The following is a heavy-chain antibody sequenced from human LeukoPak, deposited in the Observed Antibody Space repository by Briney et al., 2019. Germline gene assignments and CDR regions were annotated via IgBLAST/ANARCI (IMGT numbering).Heavy chain of an antibody. V-gene: IGHV4-59*08. CDR3: ARRAYSAAYWKHFDY. CDR2: IYYSGRT. J-gene: IGHJ4*02. CDR1: GGSISSYY. D-gene: IGHD1-1*01. Sequence: SETLSLTCTVSGGSISSYYWSWIRQPPGKGLEWIGYIYYSGRTNYNPSLKSRVTISVDTSKNKFSLKLHSVTAADTAVYFCARRAYSAAYWKHFDYWGQGTLVTVSS.